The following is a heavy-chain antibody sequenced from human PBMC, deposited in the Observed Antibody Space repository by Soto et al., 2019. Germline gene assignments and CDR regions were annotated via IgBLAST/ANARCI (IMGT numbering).Heavy chain of an antibody. Sequence: QVQLHQWGAGLLKPSEALSLPCGVYGGSLSGYYWSWFRQPPGKGLEWIGETNHNGITTYNPSLKSLVNISIDTSKNQCSHEVSCGTGADTGVYFWTKGLGGFPETWGQGLLVMVSS. V-gene: IGHV4-34*01. J-gene: IGHJ5*02. CDR2: TNHNGIT. CDR1: GGSLSGYY. CDR3: TKGLGGFPET. D-gene: IGHD6-25*01.